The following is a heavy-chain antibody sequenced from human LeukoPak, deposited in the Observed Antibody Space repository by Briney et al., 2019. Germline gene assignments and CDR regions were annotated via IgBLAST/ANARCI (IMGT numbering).Heavy chain of an antibody. D-gene: IGHD3-10*01. CDR3: ARGSLWFDP. Sequence: SETLSLTCTVSGGSIRSSYYYWGWIRQPPGKGLEWIGSIYDSGSTYYNPSLKSRVTISVDTSKNQFSLKLSSVTAADTAVYYCARGSLWFDPWGQGTLVTVSS. J-gene: IGHJ5*02. CDR2: IYDSGST. V-gene: IGHV4-39*07. CDR1: GGSIRSSYYY.